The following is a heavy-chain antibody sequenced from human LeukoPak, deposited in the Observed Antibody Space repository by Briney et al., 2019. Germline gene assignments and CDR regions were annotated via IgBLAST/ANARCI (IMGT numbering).Heavy chain of an antibody. D-gene: IGHD2-15*01. V-gene: IGHV3-48*03. CDR1: GFTLSNYE. J-gene: IGHJ4*02. Sequence: GGSLRLSCAASGFTLSNYEMNWVGQAPGKGLEWVSYISSSGDIIYYADSVKGRLTFSRDNAKNSLYLQMNSLRAEDTAVYYCARVGRDSQHLDYWGPGTLVTVSS. CDR3: ARVGRDSQHLDY. CDR2: ISSSGDII.